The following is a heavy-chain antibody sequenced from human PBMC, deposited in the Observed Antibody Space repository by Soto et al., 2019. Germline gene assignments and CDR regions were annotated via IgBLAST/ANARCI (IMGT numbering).Heavy chain of an antibody. Sequence: QVQLVQSGAEVKKPGSSVKVSCKASGGTFSSYAISWVRQAPGQGLEWMGGIIPIFGTANYAQKFQGRVTITADESTNTADMDLSSLRSEDAAVYYCAREYMVRGVKAMYGMGVWGQGTTVTVSS. J-gene: IGHJ6*02. D-gene: IGHD3-10*01. V-gene: IGHV1-69*01. CDR2: IIPIFGTA. CDR3: AREYMVRGVKAMYGMGV. CDR1: GGTFSSYA.